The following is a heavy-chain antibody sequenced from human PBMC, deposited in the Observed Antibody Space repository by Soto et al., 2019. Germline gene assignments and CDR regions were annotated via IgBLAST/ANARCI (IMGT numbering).Heavy chain of an antibody. CDR3: ARRSSGYSYGGGFDH. V-gene: IGHV4-39*01. D-gene: IGHD5-18*01. CDR1: GGFISINTYY. J-gene: IGHJ4*02. Sequence: QLQLQESGPGLVKPSETLSLTCTVSGGFISINTYYWGWIRQPPGKGLEWIGNIYNSGSTYYNPSLKTRVTISVDTSKNQYSLKLSSVTAADTAVYYCARRSSGYSYGGGFDHWGQGTLVTVSS. CDR2: IYNSGST.